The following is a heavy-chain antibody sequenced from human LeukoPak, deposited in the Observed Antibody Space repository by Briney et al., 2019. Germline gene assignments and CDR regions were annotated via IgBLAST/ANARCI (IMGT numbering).Heavy chain of an antibody. V-gene: IGHV3-23*01. CDR1: GFTFTSYA. CDR2: ISGSGGST. D-gene: IGHD3-10*01. J-gene: IGHJ6*02. Sequence: PGGSLRLSCAASGFTFTSYAMSWVRQAPGKGLEWVSGISGSGGSTDYADSVKGRFTVSRDNSKKTLYLQMNSLRAEDTAVYYCAKDPRPTIAVVRGFYYHGMDVWGQGTTVTVSS. CDR3: AKDPRPTIAVVRGFYYHGMDV.